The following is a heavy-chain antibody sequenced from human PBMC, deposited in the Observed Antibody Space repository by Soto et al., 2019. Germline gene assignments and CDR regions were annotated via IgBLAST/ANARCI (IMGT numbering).Heavy chain of an antibody. J-gene: IGHJ4*02. V-gene: IGHV3-23*01. CDR3: AKARYSSGWYGYYFDY. D-gene: IGHD6-19*01. Sequence: PGGSLRLSCAASGFTFSSYAMSWVRQAPGKGLEWVSAISGSGGSTYYADSVKGRFTISRDNSKNTLYLQMNSLRAEDTAVYYCAKARYSSGWYGYYFDYWGQGTLVTVSS. CDR1: GFTFSSYA. CDR2: ISGSGGST.